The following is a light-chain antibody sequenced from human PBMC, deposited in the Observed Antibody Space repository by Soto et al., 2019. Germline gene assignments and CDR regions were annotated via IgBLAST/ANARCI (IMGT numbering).Light chain of an antibody. CDR2: GAS. V-gene: IGKV3D-20*01. J-gene: IGKJ1*01. CDR3: QQYGSSGT. Sequence: EIVLTHSPDTLSLSPLERATLSPGASQSVSSSYLAWYQLKPGLAPRLLIYGASSRATGIPDRLSGSGSGTDFTLTIRRLEPEDFAVYYCQQYGSSGTFGQGTKVDIK. CDR1: QSVSSSY.